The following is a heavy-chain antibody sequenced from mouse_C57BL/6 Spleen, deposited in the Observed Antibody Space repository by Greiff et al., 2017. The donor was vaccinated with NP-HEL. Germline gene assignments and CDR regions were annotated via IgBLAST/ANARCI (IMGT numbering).Heavy chain of an antibody. Sequence: QVQLQQPGAELVKPGASVKLSCKASGYTFTSYWMQWVKQRPGQGLEWIGEIDPSDRYTNYNQKLKGKATFTVDTSTSTAYMQLSSLTSEDSAVYYCARSGGNYYFDYWGQGTTLTVSS. J-gene: IGHJ2*01. CDR1: GYTFTSYW. D-gene: IGHD2-1*01. V-gene: IGHV1-50*01. CDR3: ARSGGNYYFDY. CDR2: IDPSDRYT.